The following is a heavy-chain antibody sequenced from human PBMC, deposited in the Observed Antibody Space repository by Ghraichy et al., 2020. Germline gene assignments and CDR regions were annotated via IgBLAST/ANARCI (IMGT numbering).Heavy chain of an antibody. Sequence: GGSLRLSCADCGSTVSSNEINWVRQASGKVLGWDTVIYAGGTTIYGDSVEGRFTISRDNSKNTLYLQMNSLRAEDTAVYYCARDAEITIFGVRYGMDVW. CDR1: GSTVSSNE. CDR2: IYAGGTT. J-gene: IGHJ6*03. CDR3: ARDAEITIFGVRYGMDV. D-gene: IGHD3-3*01. V-gene: IGHV3-66*01.